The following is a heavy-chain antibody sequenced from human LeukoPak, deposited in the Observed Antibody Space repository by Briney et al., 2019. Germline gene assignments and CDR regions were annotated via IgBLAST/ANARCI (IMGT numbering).Heavy chain of an antibody. CDR2: INPNSGET. D-gene: IGHD6-13*01. J-gene: IGHJ1*01. V-gene: IGHV1-2*02. CDR3: ARWDGYSSSPEY. CDR1: EYSLTGYY. Sequence: GASVKLSCKASEYSLTGYYMHWVRQAPGQGHEWRGWINPNSGETGYEQEFQGRVSMTRDMSISTIYMELARLKSDDTAFYYCARWDGYSSSPEYWGQGSLVTVSS.